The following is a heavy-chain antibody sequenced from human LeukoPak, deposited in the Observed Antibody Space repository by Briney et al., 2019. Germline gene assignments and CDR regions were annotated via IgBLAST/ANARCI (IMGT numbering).Heavy chain of an antibody. J-gene: IGHJ2*01. D-gene: IGHD6-19*01. V-gene: IGHV3-48*04. CDR3: AREAPEAGDWYFDL. CDR1: GFTFSSYS. Sequence: GGSLRLSRAASGFTFSSYSMNWVRQAPGKGLEWVSYISSGSSSIYYADSVKGRFTISRDNAKNTLYVQMNSLRADDTAVYYCAREAPEAGDWYFDLWGRGTLVTVSS. CDR2: ISSGSSSI.